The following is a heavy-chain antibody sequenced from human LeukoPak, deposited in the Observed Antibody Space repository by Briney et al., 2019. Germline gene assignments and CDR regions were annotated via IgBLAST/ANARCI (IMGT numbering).Heavy chain of an antibody. V-gene: IGHV4-4*07. CDR1: GGSISSYH. J-gene: IGHJ6*02. D-gene: IGHD1-26*01. CDR2: IYTNETT. CDR3: ARNRRSHRYYYGLDV. Sequence: PSETLSLTCTVSGGSISSYHWSWIRQAAGKGLEWIGRIYTNETTNSNPSLKSRVTMSIDTSKNQFSLRLRSVTAADTAVYFCARNRRSHRYYYGLDVWGQGTTVTVSS.